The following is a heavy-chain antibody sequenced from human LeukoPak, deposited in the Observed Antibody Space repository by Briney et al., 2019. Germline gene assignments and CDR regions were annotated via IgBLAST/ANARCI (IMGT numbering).Heavy chain of an antibody. CDR3: ARDITRNYYDSSGYKVLSYFDY. Sequence: ASVKVSCKASGGTFSSYAISWVRQAPGQGLEWMGRIIPILGIANYAQKFQGRVTITADKSTSTAYMELSSLRSEDTAVYYCARDITRNYYDSSGYKVLSYFDYWGQGTLVTVSS. CDR2: IIPILGIA. V-gene: IGHV1-69*04. CDR1: GGTFSSYA. D-gene: IGHD3-22*01. J-gene: IGHJ4*02.